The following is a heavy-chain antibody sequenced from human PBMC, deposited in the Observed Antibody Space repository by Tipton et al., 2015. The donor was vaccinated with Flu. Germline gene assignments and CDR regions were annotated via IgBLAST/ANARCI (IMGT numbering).Heavy chain of an antibody. CDR3: AKEAILYSSSSLGLVYFDL. V-gene: IGHV3-23*01. D-gene: IGHD6-6*01. J-gene: IGHJ2*01. CDR2: ISGSGGST. Sequence: SLRLSCAASGFTFSSYAMSWVRQAPGKGLEWVSAISGSGGSTYYADSVKGRFTISRDNSKNTLYLQMNSLRAEDTAVYYCAKEAILYSSSSLGLVYFDLWGRGTLVTVSS. CDR1: GFTFSSYA.